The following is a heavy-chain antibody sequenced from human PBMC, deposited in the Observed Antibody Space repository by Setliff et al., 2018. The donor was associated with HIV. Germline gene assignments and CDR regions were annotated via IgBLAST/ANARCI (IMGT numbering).Heavy chain of an antibody. D-gene: IGHD3-9*01. CDR1: GGSISSGAYY. CDR3: ARGPVGGDILTGYDYWYFDL. Sequence: SETLSLTCTVSGGSISSGAYYWSWIRQHPVKGLEWIGYNYYSGSTYYNPSLKSRVTISTDTSKNELSPKLRSVTAADTAVYYCARGPVGGDILTGYDYWYFDLWGRGTLVTVSS. V-gene: IGHV4-31*03. CDR2: NYYSGST. J-gene: IGHJ2*01.